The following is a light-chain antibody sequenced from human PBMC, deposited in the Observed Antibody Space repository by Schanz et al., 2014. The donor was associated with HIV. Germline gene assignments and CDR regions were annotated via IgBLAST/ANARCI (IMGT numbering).Light chain of an antibody. CDR2: EVT. CDR3: ISYAGSNDPV. Sequence: QSALTQPPSASGSPGQSVTISCTGTSSDVGDYDFVSWYQQHPGKAPKLLIYEVTKWPSGVPDRFSGSKSGTSASLAITGLQAEDEADYYCISYAGSNDPVFGGGTKLTVL. J-gene: IGLJ2*01. V-gene: IGLV2-8*01. CDR1: SSDVGDYDF.